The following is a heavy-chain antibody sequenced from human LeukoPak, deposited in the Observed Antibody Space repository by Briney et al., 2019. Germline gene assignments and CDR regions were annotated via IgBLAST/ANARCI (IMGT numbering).Heavy chain of an antibody. D-gene: IGHD6-13*01. CDR3: ARRRWAAAGTLRWFDP. V-gene: IGHV4-30-4*08. Sequence: SETLSLTCTVSGYSISSSYYWSWIRQPPGKDLEWIGYIYYSGSTYYNPSLKSRVTISVDTSKNQFSLKLSSVTAADTAVYYCARRRWAAAGTLRWFDPWGQGTLVTVSS. CDR2: IYYSGST. J-gene: IGHJ5*02. CDR1: GYSISSSYY.